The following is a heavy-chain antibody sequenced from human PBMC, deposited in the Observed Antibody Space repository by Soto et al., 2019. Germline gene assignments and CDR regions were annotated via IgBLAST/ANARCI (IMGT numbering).Heavy chain of an antibody. Sequence: PSETLSLTCTVSGGSISSGGYYWSWIRQHPGKGLEWIGYIYYSGSTYYNPSLKSRVTISVDTSKNQFSLKLSSVTAADTAVYYCARESARPPHWFAPRGQGTLVTVSS. J-gene: IGHJ5*02. D-gene: IGHD6-6*01. CDR2: IYYSGST. CDR1: GGSISSGGYY. CDR3: ARESARPPHWFAP. V-gene: IGHV4-31*03.